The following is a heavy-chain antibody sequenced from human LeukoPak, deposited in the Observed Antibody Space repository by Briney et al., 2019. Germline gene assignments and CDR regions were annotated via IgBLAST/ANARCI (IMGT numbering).Heavy chain of an antibody. D-gene: IGHD6-13*01. Sequence: GGSLRLSCAASGFTSSSYWMSWVRQAPGKGLEWVANIKQDGSEKYYVDSVKGRFTISRDNAKNSLYLQMNSLRAEDTAVYYCARGKRAADDAFDIWGQGTMVTVSS. CDR2: IKQDGSEK. J-gene: IGHJ3*02. CDR3: ARGKRAADDAFDI. CDR1: GFTSSSYW. V-gene: IGHV3-7*01.